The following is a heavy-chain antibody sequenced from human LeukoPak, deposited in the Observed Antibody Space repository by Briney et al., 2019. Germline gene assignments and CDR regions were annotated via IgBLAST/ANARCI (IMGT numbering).Heavy chain of an antibody. CDR3: ARARDSYGSVNYHFDY. Sequence: PGGSLRLSCAASGFTFSSYWMSWVRQAPGKGLEWVANIKQDGSEKYYVDSVKGRFTISRDNAKNSLYLQMNSLRAEDTAVYYCARARDSYGSVNYHFDYWGQGTLVTVSS. V-gene: IGHV3-7*04. CDR2: IKQDGSEK. J-gene: IGHJ4*02. CDR1: GFTFSSYW. D-gene: IGHD5-18*01.